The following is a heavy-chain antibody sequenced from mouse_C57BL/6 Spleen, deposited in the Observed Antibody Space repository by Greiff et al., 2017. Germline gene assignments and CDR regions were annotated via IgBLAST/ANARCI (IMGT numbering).Heavy chain of an antibody. D-gene: IGHD2-4*01. J-gene: IGHJ4*01. Sequence: VQLQQSGPELVKPGASVKIPCKASGYTFTDYNMDWVKQSHGKSLEWIGDINPNNGGTIYNQKFKGKATLTVDKSSSTAYMALRSLTSEDTAVYYCARERAPFYDYDGYAMDYWGQGTSVTVSS. CDR3: ARERAPFYDYDGYAMDY. CDR2: INPNNGGT. V-gene: IGHV1-18*01. CDR1: GYTFTDYN.